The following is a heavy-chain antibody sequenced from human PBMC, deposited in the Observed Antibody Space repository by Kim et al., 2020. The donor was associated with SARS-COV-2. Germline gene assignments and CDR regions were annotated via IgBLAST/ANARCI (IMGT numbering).Heavy chain of an antibody. V-gene: IGHV3-15*01. J-gene: IGHJ4*02. CDR1: GFTFSNAW. Sequence: GGSLRLSCAASGFTFSNAWMSWVRQAPGNGLEWVGRIKSKTDGGTTDYAAPVKGRFTISRDDSKNTLHLQMNSLKTEDTAVYYCTTGYGDYVRNRFDYWGQGTLVTVSS. D-gene: IGHD4-17*01. CDR3: TTGYGDYVRNRFDY. CDR2: IKSKTDGGTT.